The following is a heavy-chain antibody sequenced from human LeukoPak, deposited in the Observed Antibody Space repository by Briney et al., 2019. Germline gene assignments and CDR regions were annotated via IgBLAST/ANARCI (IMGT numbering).Heavy chain of an antibody. CDR1: GGPHNRCGYY. Sequence: SETLSLTCTVSGGPHNRCGYYWSWIRQHPGKGLEWIGHFYYSGSTYYNPSLKSRVTISVDTSKNQFSLKLSSVTAADTVVYYCASSEDDYSNYLQFAYWGQGTLVTVSS. V-gene: IGHV4-31*03. D-gene: IGHD4-11*01. CDR3: ASSEDDYSNYLQFAY. CDR2: FYYSGST. J-gene: IGHJ4*02.